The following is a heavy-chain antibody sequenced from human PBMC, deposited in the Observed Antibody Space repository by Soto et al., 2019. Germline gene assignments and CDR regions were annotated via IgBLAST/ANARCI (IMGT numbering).Heavy chain of an antibody. CDR2: IYYSGST. J-gene: IGHJ4*02. Sequence: QVQLQESGPGLVKPSQTLSLTCTVSGGSISSGGYYWSWIRQHPGKGLEWIGYIYYSGSTYYNPSHKSRVTISVDTSKNQCSLKLSSVTAADTAVYYCARVRSSSTYPTFAYWGQGTLVTVSS. CDR3: ARVRSSSTYPTFAY. V-gene: IGHV4-31*03. D-gene: IGHD6-6*01. CDR1: GGSISSGGYY.